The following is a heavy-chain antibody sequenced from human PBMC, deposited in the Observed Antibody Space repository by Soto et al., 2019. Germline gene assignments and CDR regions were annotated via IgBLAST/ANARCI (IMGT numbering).Heavy chain of an antibody. V-gene: IGHV4-4*02. CDR1: SGAIDTTNW. J-gene: IGHJ6*02. D-gene: IGHD2-8*01. Sequence: QVQLQESGPGLVKPSGTLSLTCAVSSGAIDTTNWWSWVRQHPGKGLEWIGEIFHSGNTYYNPSLASRVTISVDTSKNQFSLHLRSVTAEDTAVYYCARRTWGMDVWGQGTTVTVSS. CDR2: IFHSGNT. CDR3: ARRTWGMDV.